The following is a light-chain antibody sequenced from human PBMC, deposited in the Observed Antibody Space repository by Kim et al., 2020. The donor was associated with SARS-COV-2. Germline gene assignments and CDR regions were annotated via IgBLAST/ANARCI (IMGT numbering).Light chain of an antibody. J-gene: IGKJ2*01. Sequence: SASVGDRVTSTCRASQGINSDLAWSQQKPGKAPNLLIYTASTLQSAVPSRFSGSGSGTDFSLTISSLQPEDFATYYCQQVNSYPYTFGQGTKLEI. CDR1: QGINSD. V-gene: IGKV1-9*01. CDR2: TAS. CDR3: QQVNSYPYT.